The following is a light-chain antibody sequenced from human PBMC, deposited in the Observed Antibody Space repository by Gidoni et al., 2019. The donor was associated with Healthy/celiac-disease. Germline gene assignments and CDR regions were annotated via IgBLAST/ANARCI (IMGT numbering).Light chain of an antibody. J-gene: IGLJ2*01. CDR3: SAYTSSSTLV. CDR1: SSDVGGDNY. V-gene: IGLV2-14*01. CDR2: DVR. Sequence: QSALTQPASASASPGQPITIFCTGTSSDVGGDNYVSWYQQDPGKAPKLMIYDVRNRPSGVSNRCSSYESGDTAARTSSGLEDEDDDDYYCSAYTSSSTLVFGGGTKLTVL.